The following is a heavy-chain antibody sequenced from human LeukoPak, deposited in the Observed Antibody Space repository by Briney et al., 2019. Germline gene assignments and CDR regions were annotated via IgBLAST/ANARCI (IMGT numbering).Heavy chain of an antibody. Sequence: GGSLRLSCAASGFTFDDYTMHWVRQAPGKGLEWVSLISWDGGSTYYADSVKGRFTTSRDNSKNSLYLLMNSLRTEDTALYYCARAGYDFWSGYFFDYWGQGTLVTVSS. V-gene: IGHV3-43*01. CDR2: ISWDGGST. CDR3: ARAGYDFWSGYFFDY. J-gene: IGHJ4*02. CDR1: GFTFDDYT. D-gene: IGHD3-3*01.